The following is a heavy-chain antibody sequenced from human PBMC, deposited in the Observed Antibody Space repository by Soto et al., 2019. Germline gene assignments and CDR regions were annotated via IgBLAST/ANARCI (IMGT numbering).Heavy chain of an antibody. V-gene: IGHV4-34*01. Sequence: QVQLQQWGAGLLKPSETLSLTCAVYGGSFSGYYLSWIRQPPGKGLEWIGEINHSGSTNYNPSLKSPVTISVDTSKNQFSLKLSAVTAAYTAVYYCARGVGCTNGVCSDYYYYYMDVWGKGTTVTVSS. CDR1: GGSFSGYY. CDR2: INHSGST. J-gene: IGHJ6*03. D-gene: IGHD2-8*01. CDR3: ARGVGCTNGVCSDYYYYYMDV.